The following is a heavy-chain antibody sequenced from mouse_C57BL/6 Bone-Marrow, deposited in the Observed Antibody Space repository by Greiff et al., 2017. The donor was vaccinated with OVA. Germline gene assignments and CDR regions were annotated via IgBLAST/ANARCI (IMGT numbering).Heavy chain of an antibody. CDR2: IDPGTGNT. J-gene: IGHJ2*01. D-gene: IGHD4-1*01. V-gene: IGHV14-3*01. CDR3: ASLGPYYFDY. Sequence: EVQLQQSVAELVRPGASVKLSCTASGFNFKNSYMHWVKQRPEQGLEWIGSIDPGTGNTTSASKFKGKATMTADTSSNTAYLQLSSLTSEDTAIYYCASLGPYYFDYWGQGTTLTVSS. CDR1: GFNFKNSY.